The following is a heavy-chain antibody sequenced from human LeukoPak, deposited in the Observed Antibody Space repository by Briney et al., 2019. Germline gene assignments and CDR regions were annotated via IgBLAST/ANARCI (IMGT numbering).Heavy chain of an antibody. CDR3: ARDPDSSGSLSWFDP. D-gene: IGHD3-22*01. Sequence: PGGSLRLSCAASGFTFSSYSMNWVRQAPGKGLEWVSSISSSSNYIYYADSVKGRFTISRDNAKNSLYLQMNSLRAEDTAVYYCARDPDSSGSLSWFDPWGQGTLVTVSS. CDR1: GFTFSSYS. J-gene: IGHJ5*02. V-gene: IGHV3-21*01. CDR2: ISSSSNYI.